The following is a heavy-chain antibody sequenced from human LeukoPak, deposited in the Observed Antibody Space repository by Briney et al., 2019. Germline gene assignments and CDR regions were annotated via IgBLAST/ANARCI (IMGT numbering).Heavy chain of an antibody. CDR2: ISGGGETT. CDR3: ARDYADYVGYFFFDY. J-gene: IGHJ4*02. CDR1: GFTFSNYA. V-gene: IGHV3-23*01. D-gene: IGHD4-17*01. Sequence: PGGSLRLSCAASGFTFSNYAMNWVRQAPGKGLEWVSSISGGGETTYYADSAKGRFTISRDNSQNTLYLQMNSLRAEDTAVYYCARDYADYVGYFFFDYWGRGTLVTVSS.